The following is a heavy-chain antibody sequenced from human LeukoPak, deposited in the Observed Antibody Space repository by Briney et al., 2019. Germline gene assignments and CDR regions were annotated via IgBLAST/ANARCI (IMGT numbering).Heavy chain of an antibody. CDR3: ARDKLAMGEEDYDYVWGSYRYGAFDI. V-gene: IGHV3-21*01. J-gene: IGHJ3*02. D-gene: IGHD3-16*02. CDR1: GFTFSSYS. Sequence: KSGGSLRLSCAASGFTFSSYSMNWVRQAPGKGLEWVSSISSSSSYIYYADSVKGRFTISRDNAKNSLYLQMNSLRAEDTAVYYCARDKLAMGEEDYDYVWGSYRYGAFDIWGQGTMVTVSS. CDR2: ISSSSSYI.